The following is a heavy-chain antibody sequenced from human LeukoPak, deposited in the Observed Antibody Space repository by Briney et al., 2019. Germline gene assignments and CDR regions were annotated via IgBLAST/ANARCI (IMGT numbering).Heavy chain of an antibody. CDR2: IISNGGST. V-gene: IGHV3-20*04. D-gene: IGHD3-10*01. Sequence: PGGSLRLSCAASGFTFDDYGMSWVRQAPGKGLEWGSGIISNGGSTGYADSVKGRFTISRDNAKNSLYLQMNSLRAEDTAVYYCARPLWFGESYYMDVWGKGTTVTVSS. CDR3: ARPLWFGESYYMDV. CDR1: GFTFDDYG. J-gene: IGHJ6*03.